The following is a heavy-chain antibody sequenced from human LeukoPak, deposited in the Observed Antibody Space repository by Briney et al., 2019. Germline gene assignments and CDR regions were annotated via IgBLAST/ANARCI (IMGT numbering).Heavy chain of an antibody. CDR1: GYTFTTYY. J-gene: IGHJ4*02. D-gene: IGHD3-22*01. CDR2: INPSGGGT. V-gene: IGHV1-46*01. Sequence: ASVKVSCKASGYTFTTYYIHWVRQAPGQGLEWMGIINPSGGGTTYAQKFQGRVTMTSDTSTTTVYMELSSLRSEDTAVYYCARDGSYYYDSNWGQGTLVTVSS. CDR3: ARDGSYYYDSN.